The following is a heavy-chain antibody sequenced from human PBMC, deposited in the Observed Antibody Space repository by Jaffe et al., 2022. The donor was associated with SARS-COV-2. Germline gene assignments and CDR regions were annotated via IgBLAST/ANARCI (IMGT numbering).Heavy chain of an antibody. J-gene: IGHJ1*01. D-gene: IGHD3-16*01. CDR1: GFTFSSYG. CDR2: ISYDGSNK. Sequence: QVQLVESGGGVVQPGRSLRLSCAASGFTFSSYGMHWVRQAPGKGLEWVAVISYDGSNKYYADSVKGRFTISRDNSKNTLYLQMNSLRAEDTAVYYCAKVHKGERHWGGYFQHWGQGTLVTVSS. CDR3: AKVHKGERHWGGYFQH. V-gene: IGHV3-30*18.